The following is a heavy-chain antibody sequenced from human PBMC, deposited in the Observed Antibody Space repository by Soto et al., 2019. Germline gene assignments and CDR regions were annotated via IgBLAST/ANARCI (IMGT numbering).Heavy chain of an antibody. CDR3: VGLVKELELRHDY. Sequence: SETLSLTCTVSGGSISSSSYYWGWIRQPPGKGLEWIGSIYYSGSTYYNPSLKSRVTISVDTSKNQFSLKLSSVTAADTAVYYCVGLVKELELRHDYWGQGTLVTVSS. CDR2: IYYSGST. J-gene: IGHJ4*02. D-gene: IGHD1-7*01. V-gene: IGHV4-39*01. CDR1: GGSISSSSYY.